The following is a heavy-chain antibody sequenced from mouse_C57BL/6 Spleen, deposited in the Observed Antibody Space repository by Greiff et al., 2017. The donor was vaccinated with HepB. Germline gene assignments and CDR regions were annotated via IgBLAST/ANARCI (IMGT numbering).Heavy chain of an antibody. Sequence: QVQLQQPGAELVKPGASVKVSCKASGYTFTSYWMHWVKQRPGQGLEWIGRIHPSDSDTNYNQKFKGKATLTVDKSSSTAYMQLSRLTSEDSAVYYCAIPIYGYYGSSYVWFAYWGQGTLVTVSA. V-gene: IGHV1-74*01. CDR3: AIPIYGYYGSSYVWFAY. J-gene: IGHJ3*01. D-gene: IGHD1-1*01. CDR2: IHPSDSDT. CDR1: GYTFTSYW.